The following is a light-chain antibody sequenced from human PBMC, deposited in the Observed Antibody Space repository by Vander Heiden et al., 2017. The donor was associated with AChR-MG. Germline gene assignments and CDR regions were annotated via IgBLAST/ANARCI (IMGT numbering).Light chain of an antibody. Sequence: QSALTQPASVSGSPGQSITISCTGTSSGIGGYDFVSWYQQLPGRAPKLMIYDVSARPSRVSHRFSGSKSGNTASLPISGLQAEDEADYYCSSYTNITTPLYVFGTGTKVTVL. J-gene: IGLJ1*01. V-gene: IGLV2-14*03. CDR3: SSYTNITTPLYV. CDR2: DVS. CDR1: SSGIGGYDF.